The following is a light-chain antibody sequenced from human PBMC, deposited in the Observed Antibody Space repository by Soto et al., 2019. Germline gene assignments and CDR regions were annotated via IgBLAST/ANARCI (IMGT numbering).Light chain of an antibody. J-gene: IGLJ2*01. CDR3: QSYDNTLGVV. CDR1: SSNIGAGYD. Sequence: QSVLTQPPSVSGAPGQRVTISCTGSSSNIGAGYDVHWYQQLPGTAPKLFISGNTNRPSRVPDRFSGSKSGTSASLAITGLQAEDEADYYCQSYDNTLGVVFGGGTKLTVL. CDR2: GNT. V-gene: IGLV1-40*01.